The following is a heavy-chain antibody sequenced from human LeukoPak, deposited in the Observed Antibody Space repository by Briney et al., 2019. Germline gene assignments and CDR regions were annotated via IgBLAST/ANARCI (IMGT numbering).Heavy chain of an antibody. D-gene: IGHD1-26*01. V-gene: IGHV3-74*01. CDR1: GFTFSSYW. CDR2: INSDGSST. CDR3: ATDVGATTLGVDY. Sequence: GVLRLSCAASGFTFSSYWMHWVRQAPGKGLVWVSRINSDGSSTSYADSVKGRFTISRDNAKNTLYLQMNSLRAEDTAVYYCATDVGATTLGVDYWGQGTLVTVSS. J-gene: IGHJ4*02.